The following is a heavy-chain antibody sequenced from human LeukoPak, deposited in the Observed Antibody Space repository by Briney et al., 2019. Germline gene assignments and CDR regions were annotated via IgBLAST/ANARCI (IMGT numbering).Heavy chain of an antibody. CDR3: ASFNRDSNYVVFDY. Sequence: NPSETLSLTCAVYGGSFSGYYWSWIRQPPGKGLEWIGEINHSGSTNYNPSLKSRVTISVDTSKNQFSLKLSSVTAADTAVYYCASFNRDSNYVVFDYWGQGTLVTVSS. V-gene: IGHV4-34*01. D-gene: IGHD4-11*01. CDR1: GGSFSGYY. J-gene: IGHJ4*02. CDR2: INHSGST.